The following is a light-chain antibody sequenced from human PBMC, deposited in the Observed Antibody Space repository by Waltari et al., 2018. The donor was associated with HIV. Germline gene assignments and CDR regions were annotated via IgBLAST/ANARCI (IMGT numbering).Light chain of an antibody. Sequence: QSVLAQPPSVSGTPGQRVTISCSGTTSNIGTNVVNWYQQVPGTAPTLLISSNNQRPSGVPDRFSGFKFGTSASLAINGLQSEDEADYYCATWDDTPTGHVLFGGGTKVTVL. CDR2: SNN. V-gene: IGLV1-44*01. CDR1: TSNIGTNV. CDR3: ATWDDTPTGHVL. J-gene: IGLJ2*01.